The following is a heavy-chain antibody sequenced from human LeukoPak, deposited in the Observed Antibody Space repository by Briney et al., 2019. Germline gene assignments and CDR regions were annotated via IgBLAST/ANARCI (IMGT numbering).Heavy chain of an antibody. J-gene: IGHJ6*03. D-gene: IGHD6-13*01. V-gene: IGHV4-34*01. CDR3: ARVLSSSWYNYYYYYMDV. Sequence: SETLSLTCAVYGGSFSGYYWSWIRQPPGKGLEWIGEINHSGSTNYNPSLKSRVTISVDTSKNQFSLKLSSVTAADTAVYYCARVLSSSWYNYYYYYMDVWGKGTTVTVSS. CDR2: INHSGST. CDR1: GGSFSGYY.